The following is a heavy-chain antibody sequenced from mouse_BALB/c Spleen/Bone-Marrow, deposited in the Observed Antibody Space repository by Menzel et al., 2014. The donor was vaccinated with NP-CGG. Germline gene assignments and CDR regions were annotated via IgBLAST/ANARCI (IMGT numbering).Heavy chain of an antibody. Sequence: VQLQQSGPELVRPGVSVKISCKGSGYTFTDYAMHWVKQSHAKSLEWIGVISTYSGNTNYNQEFKGKATMTVDKSSSPAYIEPARLTSEDSAIYFRSRGGYGSSPFDYWGQGTTLTVSS. CDR3: SRGGYGSSPFDY. CDR1: GYTFTDYA. J-gene: IGHJ2*01. V-gene: IGHV1-67*01. CDR2: ISTYSGNT. D-gene: IGHD1-1*01.